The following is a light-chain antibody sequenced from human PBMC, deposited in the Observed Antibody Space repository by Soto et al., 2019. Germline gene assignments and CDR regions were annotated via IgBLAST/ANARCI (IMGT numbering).Light chain of an antibody. CDR1: QTISTY. V-gene: IGKV1-39*01. J-gene: IGKJ1*01. Sequence: DIQMTQSPSSLSASVGDRVTISCRASQTISTYLHWYQHKPGRAPRLLISDVSTLQSGVPGRFRGSGSETEFTLTITYLQPEDFATYYCQQGYSTTWTFGQGTKVDI. CDR3: QQGYSTTWT. CDR2: DVS.